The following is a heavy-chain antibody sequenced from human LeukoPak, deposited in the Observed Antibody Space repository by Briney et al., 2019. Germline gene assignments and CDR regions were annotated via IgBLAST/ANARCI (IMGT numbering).Heavy chain of an antibody. CDR2: ISWNSGSI. V-gene: IGHV3-9*01. Sequence: GRSLRLSCAASGFTFDDYAMHWVRQAPGKGLEWVSGISWNSGSIGYADSVKGRFTISRDNAKNSLYLQMNSLRAEDTALYYCAKLYSSSSETPDRREDYWGQGTLVTVSS. D-gene: IGHD6-13*01. CDR3: AKLYSSSSETPDRREDY. J-gene: IGHJ4*02. CDR1: GFTFDDYA.